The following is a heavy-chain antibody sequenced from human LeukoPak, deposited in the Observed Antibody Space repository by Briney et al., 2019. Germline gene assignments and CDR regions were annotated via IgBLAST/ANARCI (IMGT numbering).Heavy chain of an antibody. Sequence: SETLSLTCTVSGGSISSYYWSWIRQPPGKGLEWIGYIYHSGSTYYNPSLKSRVTISVDRSKNQFSLKLSSVTAADTAVYYCARVASSAGTPGYFDLWGRGTLVTVSS. D-gene: IGHD6-6*01. J-gene: IGHJ2*01. V-gene: IGHV4-59*12. CDR3: ARVASSAGTPGYFDL. CDR2: IYHSGST. CDR1: GGSISSYY.